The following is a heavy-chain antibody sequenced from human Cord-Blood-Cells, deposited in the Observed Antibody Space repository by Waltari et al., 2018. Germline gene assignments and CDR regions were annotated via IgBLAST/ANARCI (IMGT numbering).Heavy chain of an antibody. V-gene: IGHV3-21*01. J-gene: IGHJ4*02. Sequence: EVQLVESGGGLVKPGGSLRLSCAASGFTFSSYSRNWVRQAPGKGLEWVSSISSSSSYIYYADSVKGRFTISRDNAKNSLYLQMNSLRAEDTAVYYCARGGKGIVDYWGQGTLVTVSS. CDR1: GFTFSSYS. CDR3: ARGGKGIVDY. CDR2: ISSSSSYI. D-gene: IGHD3-10*01.